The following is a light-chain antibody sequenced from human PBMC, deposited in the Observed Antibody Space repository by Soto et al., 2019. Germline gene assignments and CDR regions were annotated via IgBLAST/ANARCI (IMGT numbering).Light chain of an antibody. CDR2: EVT. CDR1: SSDVGAYNF. V-gene: IGLV2-14*01. Sequence: QSVLTQPASVSGSPGQSITISCTGTSSDVGAYNFVSWYQHHPGRAPKLIIYEVTIRPSGVSSRFSGSKSGNTASLTISGLQAEDEADYYCSSYTTSAPYGFGSGTKVTVL. CDR3: SSYTTSAPYG. J-gene: IGLJ1*01.